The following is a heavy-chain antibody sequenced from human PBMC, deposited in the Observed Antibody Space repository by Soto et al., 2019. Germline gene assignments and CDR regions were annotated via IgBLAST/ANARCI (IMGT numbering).Heavy chain of an antibody. CDR3: ARANYDILTGYSMAAFDY. D-gene: IGHD3-9*01. Sequence: QVQLQESGPGLVKPSETLSLTCTVSGGSISSYYWSWIRQPPGKGLEWIGYIYYSGSTNYNPSLKCRVTISVDTSKNQFSLKLSSVTAADTAVYYCARANYDILTGYSMAAFDYWGQGTLVTVSS. CDR1: GGSISSYY. V-gene: IGHV4-59*01. CDR2: IYYSGST. J-gene: IGHJ4*02.